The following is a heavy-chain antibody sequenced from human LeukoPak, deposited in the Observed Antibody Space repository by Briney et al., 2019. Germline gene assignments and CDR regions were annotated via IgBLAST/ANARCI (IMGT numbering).Heavy chain of an antibody. CDR1: GGSISTYY. V-gene: IGHV4-59*08. CDR3: ARQSNVDTAMITYYYYGMDV. CDR2: IYYSGST. D-gene: IGHD5-18*01. Sequence: SETLSLTCTVSGGSISTYYGNWIRQAPGKGLEWIGYIYYSGSTNYNPSLKSRVAISVDTSKNQFSLKLSSVTAADTAVYYCARQSNVDTAMITYYYYGMDVWGQGTTVTVSS. J-gene: IGHJ6*02.